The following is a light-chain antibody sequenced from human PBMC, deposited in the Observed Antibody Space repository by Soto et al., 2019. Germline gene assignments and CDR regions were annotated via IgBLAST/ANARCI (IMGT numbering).Light chain of an antibody. Sequence: QSALTQPASVSGSPGQSITISCTGTSSEVSWYQQHPDKAPKLMIYEGTRRPSGVSDRFSGSRSDNTASLTISGLQAEDEGDYYCCSYAPSSNFVVFGGGTQLTVL. CDR1: SSEV. CDR2: EGT. V-gene: IGLV2-23*01. CDR3: CSYAPSSNFVV. J-gene: IGLJ2*01.